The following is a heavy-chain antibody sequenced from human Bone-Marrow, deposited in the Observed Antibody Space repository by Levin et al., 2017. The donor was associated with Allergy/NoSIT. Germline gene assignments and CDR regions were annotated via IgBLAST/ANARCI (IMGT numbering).Heavy chain of an antibody. CDR1: GGTFSSYA. CDR3: ARGIVAQEYYYYGMDV. J-gene: IGHJ6*02. Sequence: KISCKASGGTFSSYAISWVRQAPGQGLEWMGGIIPIFGTANYAQKFQGRVTITADESTSTAYMELSSLRSEDTAVYYCARGIVAQEYYYYGMDVWGQGTTVTVSS. V-gene: IGHV1-69*01. CDR2: IIPIFGTA. D-gene: IGHD2-15*01.